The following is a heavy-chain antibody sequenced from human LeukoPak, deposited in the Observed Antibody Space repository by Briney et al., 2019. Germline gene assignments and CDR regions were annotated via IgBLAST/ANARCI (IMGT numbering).Heavy chain of an antibody. D-gene: IGHD3-9*01. CDR1: GFSFSSYG. CDR2: ISHDGSLK. Sequence: GRSLRLSCTVSGFSFSSYGMHWVRQAPGKGLEWVAVISHDGSLKYYADSVRGRFTISRDNSKNTLYLQMNSLRAEDTAVYYCAKGDPPTYYDILTGQDYWGQGTLVTVSS. V-gene: IGHV3-30*18. J-gene: IGHJ4*02. CDR3: AKGDPPTYYDILTGQDY.